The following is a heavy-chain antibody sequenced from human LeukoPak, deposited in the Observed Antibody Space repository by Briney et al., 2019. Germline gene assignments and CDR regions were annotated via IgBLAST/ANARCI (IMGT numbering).Heavy chain of an antibody. CDR3: ARSPYSSGWNRLAY. CDR2: ISSSGSTI. CDR1: GFTFSSYE. Sequence: SGGSLRLSCAASGFTFSSYEMNWVRQAPGKGLEWVSYISSSGSTIYYADSVKGRFTISRDNAKNSLYLQMNSLRAEDTAVYYCARSPYSSGWNRLAYWGQGTLVTVSS. J-gene: IGHJ4*02. V-gene: IGHV3-48*03. D-gene: IGHD6-19*01.